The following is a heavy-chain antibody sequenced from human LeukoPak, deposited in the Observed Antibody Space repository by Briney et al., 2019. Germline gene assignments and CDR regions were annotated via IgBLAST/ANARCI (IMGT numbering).Heavy chain of an antibody. D-gene: IGHD4-23*01. V-gene: IGHV3-74*01. CDR3: ARGRPHGNDY. CDR2: ISPTGSTT. CDR1: GFSFSGHW. J-gene: IGHJ4*02. Sequence: SGGSLRLSCTASGFSFSGHWMHWARQLPGKGLVWVSRISPTGSTTSYADSAKGRFTVSRDNAKNTLYLQMNSLRVEDTAVYYCARGRPHGNDYWGQGTLATVSS.